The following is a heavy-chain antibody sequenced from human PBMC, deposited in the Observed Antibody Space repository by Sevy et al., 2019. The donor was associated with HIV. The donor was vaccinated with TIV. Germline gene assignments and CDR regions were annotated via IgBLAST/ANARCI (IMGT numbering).Heavy chain of an antibody. J-gene: IGHJ4*02. D-gene: IGHD2-2*01. CDR1: GYTFTNYW. Sequence: GESLKISCKGSGYTFTNYWIGWVGQMPGKGLEWMGIIYPGDSNTRYSPSFQGQVTISADKSISTAYLQWSSLKASDTAMYYCARYPIVVVPAAEYYFDYWGQGTLVTVSS. CDR2: IYPGDSNT. V-gene: IGHV5-51*01. CDR3: ARYPIVVVPAAEYYFDY.